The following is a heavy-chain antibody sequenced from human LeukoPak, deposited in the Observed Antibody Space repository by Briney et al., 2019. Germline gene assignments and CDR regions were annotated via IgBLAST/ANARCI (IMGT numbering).Heavy chain of an antibody. CDR1: GYTFTGYY. CDR3: ARTKRVVVPAATGGYSDYYYYMDV. D-gene: IGHD2-2*01. J-gene: IGHJ6*03. Sequence: GASVKVSCKASGYTFTGYYMHWVRQAPGQGLEWMGWINPNSGGTNYAQKFQGRVTMTRDTSISTAYMELSRLRSDDTAVYYCARTKRVVVPAATGGYSDYYYYMDVWGKGTTVTVSS. V-gene: IGHV1-2*02. CDR2: INPNSGGT.